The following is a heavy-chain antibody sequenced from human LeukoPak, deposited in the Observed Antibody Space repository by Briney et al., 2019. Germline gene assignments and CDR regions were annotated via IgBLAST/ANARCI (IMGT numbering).Heavy chain of an antibody. V-gene: IGHV4-59*01. CDR3: ARDSLPRGDYPPGVKSYYYYYGMDV. Sequence: SETLSLTCTVSGGSISSYYWSWIRQPPGKGLEWIGYIYYSGSTNYNPSLKSRVTISVDTSKNQFSLKLSSVTAADTAVYYCARDSLPRGDYPPGVKSYYYYYGMDVWGQGTTVTVSS. J-gene: IGHJ6*02. CDR2: IYYSGST. CDR1: GGSISSYY. D-gene: IGHD4-17*01.